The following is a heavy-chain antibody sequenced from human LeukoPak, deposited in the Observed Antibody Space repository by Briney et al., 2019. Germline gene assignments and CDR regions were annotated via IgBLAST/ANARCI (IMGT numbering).Heavy chain of an antibody. V-gene: IGHV1-8*02. J-gene: IGHJ4*02. CDR1: GYTFTNYG. CDR2: MNPNSGNT. D-gene: IGHD2-2*01. Sequence: ASVKVSCKASGYTFTNYGISWVRQAPGQGLEWMGWMNPNSGNTGYAQKFQGRVTMTRNTSISTAYMELSSLRSEDTDVYYCARIRPAAMDAFDYWGQGTLVTVSS. CDR3: ARIRPAAMDAFDY.